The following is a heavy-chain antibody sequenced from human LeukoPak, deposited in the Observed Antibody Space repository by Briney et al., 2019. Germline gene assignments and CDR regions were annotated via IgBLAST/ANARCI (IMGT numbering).Heavy chain of an antibody. CDR2: IIPIFGTA. CDR1: GGTFSSYA. V-gene: IGHV1-69*13. Sequence: SVTVSCKASGGTFSSYATSWVRQAPGQGLEWMGGIIPIFGTANYAQKFQGRVTITADESTSTAYMELSSLRSEDTAVYYCARDLAGATDYWGQGTLVTVSS. CDR3: ARDLAGATDY. D-gene: IGHD1-26*01. J-gene: IGHJ4*02.